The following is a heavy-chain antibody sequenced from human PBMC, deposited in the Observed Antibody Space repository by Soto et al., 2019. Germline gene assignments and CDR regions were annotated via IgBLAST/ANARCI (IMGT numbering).Heavy chain of an antibody. V-gene: IGHV3-7*04. D-gene: IGHD1-26*01. J-gene: IGHJ4*02. CDR2: INQDGSEK. Sequence: EVHLVESGGGLVQTGGSLRLSCAIFESTVSRDWMNWVRQAPGKGLEWVAHINQDGSEKYYVDSVKGRFTISRDNAKKSRYLQMTRLRPADTAMYYCSGGVGDAFWGQGTLVTVSS. CDR1: ESTVSRDW. CDR3: SGGVGDAF.